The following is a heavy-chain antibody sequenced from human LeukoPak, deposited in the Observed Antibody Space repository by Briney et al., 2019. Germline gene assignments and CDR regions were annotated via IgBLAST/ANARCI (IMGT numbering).Heavy chain of an antibody. V-gene: IGHV4-34*01. CDR1: GGSFSGYY. Sequence: PSETLSLTCAVYGGSFSGYYWSWIRQPPGKGLEWIGEINHSGSTNYNPSLKSRVTISVDTSKNQFSLKLSSVTAADTAVYYCANYYGGGSDYWGQGTLVTVSS. D-gene: IGHD4-23*01. CDR2: INHSGST. CDR3: ANYYGGGSDY. J-gene: IGHJ4*02.